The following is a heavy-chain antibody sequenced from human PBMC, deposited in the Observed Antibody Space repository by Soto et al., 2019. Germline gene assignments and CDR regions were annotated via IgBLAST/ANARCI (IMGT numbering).Heavy chain of an antibody. J-gene: IGHJ4*02. Sequence: ASVKVSCKASGYFFTSYGITWVRQAPGQGLEWMGWISPYNGNTKYAQNFQGRVTMTTDTSTSTAYMEVRRLRSDDPAVYYCARDFGSDLSAPGAVFDYWGQRTLVTVSS. CDR3: ARDFGSDLSAPGAVFDY. V-gene: IGHV1-18*04. CDR1: GYFFTSYG. D-gene: IGHD3-3*01. CDR2: ISPYNGNT.